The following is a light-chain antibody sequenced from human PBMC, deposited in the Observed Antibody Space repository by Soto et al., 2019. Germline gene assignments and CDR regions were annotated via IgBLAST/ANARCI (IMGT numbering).Light chain of an antibody. CDR1: TSNIGSGYD. Sequence: QSVLTQPPSASGAPGQGVTISCTGSTSNIGSGYDVHWYQQVPGLAPKLLIYANINRPSGVPDRFSGSKSGTSASLAITGLQAEDEADYYCQSYDNSLSGWVFGGGTKLTVL. CDR3: QSYDNSLSGWV. V-gene: IGLV1-40*01. CDR2: ANI. J-gene: IGLJ2*01.